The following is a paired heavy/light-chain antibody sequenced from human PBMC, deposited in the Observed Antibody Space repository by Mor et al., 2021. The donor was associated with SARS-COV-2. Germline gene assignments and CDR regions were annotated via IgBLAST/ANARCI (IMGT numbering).Heavy chain of an antibody. D-gene: IGHD3-3*01. V-gene: IGHV4-4*02. Sequence: QVQLQESGPGLVKPSGTLSLTCAVSGGSISSNNWWSWVRQPPGKGLEWIGEIYHSGSTNYNPSLKSRVTISVDKSKNQFSLKVTSVTAADTAVYYCARLRFLEWLPFDYWGQGTLVTVSS. CDR1: GGSISSNNW. J-gene: IGHJ4*02. CDR3: ARLRFLEWLPFDY. CDR2: IYHSGST.
Light chain of an antibody. Sequence: DIQMTQSPFSLSASVGDRVTITCRASQSISNYLNWYQQKPGKAPKLLIYAASDLQSGVPSRFSGSGSGTEFTLTISSLQPEDFATYYCQQSYSNPHMYTFGQGTKLDIK. CDR3: QQSYSNPHMYT. V-gene: IGKV1-39*01. CDR2: AAS. J-gene: IGKJ2*01. CDR1: QSISNY.